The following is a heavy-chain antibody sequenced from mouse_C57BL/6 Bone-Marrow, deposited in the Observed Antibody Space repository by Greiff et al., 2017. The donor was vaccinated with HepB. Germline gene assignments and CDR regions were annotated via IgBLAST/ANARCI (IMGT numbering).Heavy chain of an antibody. CDR1: GYAFSSSW. V-gene: IGHV1-82*01. D-gene: IGHD2-3*01. CDR2: IYPGDGDT. CDR3: ARDGRWLSFAY. J-gene: IGHJ3*01. Sequence: VQLQQSGPELVKPGASVKISCKASGYAFSSSWMNWVKQRPGKGLEWIGRIYPGDGDTNYNGKFKGKATLTADKSSSTAYMQLSSLTSEDSAVYFCARDGRWLSFAYWGQGALVTVSA.